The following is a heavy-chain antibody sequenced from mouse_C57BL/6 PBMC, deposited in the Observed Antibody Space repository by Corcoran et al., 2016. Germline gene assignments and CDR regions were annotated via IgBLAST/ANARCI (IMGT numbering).Heavy chain of an antibody. CDR2: IYPRSGNN. Sequence: QVQLQQSGAELARPGASVTLSCKASGYTFTSYGISWVKQRTGQGLEWIGEIYPRSGNNYYNEKFKGKATLTADKSSSTAYMELRSLTYEVSSVYFCAREGNGSSYAMDYWGQGTSVAVSS. D-gene: IGHD1-1*01. CDR1: GYTFTSYG. V-gene: IGHV1-81*01. J-gene: IGHJ4*01. CDR3: AREGNGSSYAMDY.